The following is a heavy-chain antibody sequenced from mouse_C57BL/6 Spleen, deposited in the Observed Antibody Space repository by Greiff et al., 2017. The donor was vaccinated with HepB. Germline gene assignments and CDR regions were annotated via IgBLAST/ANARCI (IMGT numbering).Heavy chain of an antibody. CDR2: IYPGDGDT. CDR3: ARGTPWFAY. V-gene: IGHV1-82*01. J-gene: IGHJ3*01. CDR1: GYAFSSSW. Sequence: VQLQQSGPELVKPGASVKISCKASGYAFSSSWMNWVKQRPGKGLEWIGRIYPGDGDTNYNGKFKGKATLTADKSSSTAYMQLSSLTSEDSAVYCCARGTPWFAYWGQGTLVTVSA.